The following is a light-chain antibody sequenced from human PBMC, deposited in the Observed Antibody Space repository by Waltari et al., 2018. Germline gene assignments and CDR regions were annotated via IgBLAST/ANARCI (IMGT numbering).Light chain of an antibody. J-gene: IGKJ1*01. CDR2: DAS. Sequence: EIVLTQSPATLPLSPGERAPLSCRASQSVSSYLAWYQQKPGQAPRLLIYDASNRATGIPARFSGSGSGTDFTLTISSLEPEDFAVYYCQQRSNWPPVTFGQGTKVEIK. V-gene: IGKV3-11*01. CDR3: QQRSNWPPVT. CDR1: QSVSSY.